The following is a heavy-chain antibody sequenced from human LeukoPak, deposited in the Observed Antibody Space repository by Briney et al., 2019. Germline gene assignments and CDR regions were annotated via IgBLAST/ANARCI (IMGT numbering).Heavy chain of an antibody. V-gene: IGHV4-59*01. CDR1: GGSISSYY. CDR2: IYYSGST. CDR3: ARVRGGNGDYFDY. Sequence: SETLSLTCTVSGGSISSYYWSWIRQPPGKGLEWIGYIYYSGSTNYNPSLKSRVTISVDTSKNQFSLKLSSVTATDTAVYYCARVRGGNGDYFDYWGQGTLVTVSS. D-gene: IGHD4-23*01. J-gene: IGHJ4*02.